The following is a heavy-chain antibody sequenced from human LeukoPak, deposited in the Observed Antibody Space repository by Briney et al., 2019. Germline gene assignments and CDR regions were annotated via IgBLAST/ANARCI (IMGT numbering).Heavy chain of an antibody. CDR2: IYYSGST. CDR1: GFTISSYY. Sequence: SETLSLTCTASGFTISSYYWSWIRQAPGKGLEWIGDIYYSGSTNYNPSLTSRVTISVDTSKNQFSLKLSSVTAADTAVYYCARGIDYFDYWGQGTLVTVSS. CDR3: ARGIDYFDY. V-gene: IGHV4-59*01. D-gene: IGHD3-3*02. J-gene: IGHJ4*02.